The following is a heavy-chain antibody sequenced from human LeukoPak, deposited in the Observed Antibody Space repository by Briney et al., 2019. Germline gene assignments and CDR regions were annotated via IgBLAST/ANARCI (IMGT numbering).Heavy chain of an antibody. D-gene: IGHD6-13*01. J-gene: IGHJ4*02. V-gene: IGHV1-2*02. CDR2: NDPNSGCT. CDR3: ARVAPAAGPPV. Sequence: ASVKVSCKACGYTFTAYYIHWVRQAPGQGLEWVGWNDPNSGCTKHAQKFLGRVTMTRDTSISTTYMELNSLISDDTAVYYCARVAPAAGPPVWGQGTLVTVSS. CDR1: GYTFTAYY.